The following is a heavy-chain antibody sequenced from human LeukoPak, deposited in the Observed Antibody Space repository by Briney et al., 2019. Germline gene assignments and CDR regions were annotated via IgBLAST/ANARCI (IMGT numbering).Heavy chain of an antibody. CDR2: IHDGDGT. CDR3: ARLATSTGSYVDY. CDR1: GFIVSSKY. J-gene: IGHJ4*02. Sequence: GGSLILSCAASGFIVSSKYMSWVRQAPGKGLEWLSVIHDGDGTYYADSVKARFTISRDNSKNTLHLQMNSLRAEDTAVYYCARLATSTGSYVDYWGQGTLVTVSS. D-gene: IGHD1-26*01. V-gene: IGHV3-53*01.